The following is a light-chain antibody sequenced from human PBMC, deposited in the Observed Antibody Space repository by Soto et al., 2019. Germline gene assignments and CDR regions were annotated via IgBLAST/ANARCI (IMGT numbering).Light chain of an antibody. V-gene: IGKV3-20*01. CDR2: DAS. CDR1: ESINNDY. J-gene: IGKJ1*01. Sequence: EIVLTQSPGTLSLSAGEGATLSCRASESINNDYLAWYQQRPGQAPRLLIFDASNRATGIPDRFSGRGSGTDFTLTISRLEAEDFAVYHCQQYGSSPQTFGQGTKVEVK. CDR3: QQYGSSPQT.